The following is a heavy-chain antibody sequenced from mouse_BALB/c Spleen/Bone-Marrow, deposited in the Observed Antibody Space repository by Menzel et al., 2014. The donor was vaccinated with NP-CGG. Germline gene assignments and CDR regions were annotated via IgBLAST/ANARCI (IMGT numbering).Heavy chain of an antibody. J-gene: IGHJ1*01. CDR3: AREDGLWYFDV. Sequence: VQRVESGAELMKPGASVKISCKATGYTFSSYWIEWVKQRPGHGLEWIGEILPGSGSTNYNEKFKGKATFTADTSSNTAYMQRSRLTSEDSAVYYCAREDGLWYFDVWAQGPRSPSPQ. CDR1: GYTFSSYW. CDR2: ILPGSGST. D-gene: IGHD1-1*01. V-gene: IGHV1-9*01.